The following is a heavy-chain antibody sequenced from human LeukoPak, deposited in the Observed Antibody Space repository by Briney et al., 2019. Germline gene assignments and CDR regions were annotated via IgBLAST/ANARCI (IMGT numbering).Heavy chain of an antibody. Sequence: SQTLSLTCTASGGSISSGSYYWSWIRQPAGKGLEWIVRSYTSGSTNYNPSLKSRVTISVDTSKNQFSLKLSSVTAADTAVYYCARDPGQLWFHFDYWGQGTLVTVSS. J-gene: IGHJ4*02. CDR1: GGSISSGSYY. V-gene: IGHV4-61*02. D-gene: IGHD5-18*01. CDR2: SYTSGST. CDR3: ARDPGQLWFHFDY.